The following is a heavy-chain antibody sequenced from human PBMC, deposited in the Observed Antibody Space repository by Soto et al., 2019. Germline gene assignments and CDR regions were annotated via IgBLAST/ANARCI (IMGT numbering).Heavy chain of an antibody. Sequence: QVQLVESGGGVAQPGRSLRLSCAASGFTFSSYGMHWVRQAPGKGLEWVAVMWYDGSNKYYGDSVKGRFTISRDNSKNTLYLQMNSLRAEDTAVYYCARESITMVRGVDYWGQGTLVTVSS. V-gene: IGHV3-33*01. J-gene: IGHJ4*02. CDR2: MWYDGSNK. CDR3: ARESITMVRGVDY. D-gene: IGHD3-10*01. CDR1: GFTFSSYG.